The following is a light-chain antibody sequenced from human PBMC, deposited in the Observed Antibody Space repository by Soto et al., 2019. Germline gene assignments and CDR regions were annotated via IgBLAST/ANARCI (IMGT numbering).Light chain of an antibody. V-gene: IGKV1-39*01. CDR3: QQSYSTPGAT. CDR1: QSISSY. Sequence: DIQMTQSPSTLSASVGDRVTITCRASQSISSYLNWYQQKPGKAPKLLIYAASSLQSGVPSRFSGSGSGTDFTLTISSLQPEDFATYYCQQSYSTPGATFGGGTKVDIK. CDR2: AAS. J-gene: IGKJ4*01.